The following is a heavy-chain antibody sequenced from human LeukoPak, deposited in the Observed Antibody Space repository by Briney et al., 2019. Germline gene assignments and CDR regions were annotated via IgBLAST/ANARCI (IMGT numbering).Heavy chain of an antibody. CDR3: ATDGYDFDH. CDR1: GFSFDNYA. D-gene: IGHD5-24*01. Sequence: GRSLRLSCAGSGFSFDNYAIHWVRQAPGKGLDWVAGVTYDGSREFYADSVKGRFTISRDNSRNTLYLQMNSLTDDDTALYYCATDGYDFDHWGQGTLVIVSS. CDR2: VTYDGSRE. V-gene: IGHV3-30*03. J-gene: IGHJ4*02.